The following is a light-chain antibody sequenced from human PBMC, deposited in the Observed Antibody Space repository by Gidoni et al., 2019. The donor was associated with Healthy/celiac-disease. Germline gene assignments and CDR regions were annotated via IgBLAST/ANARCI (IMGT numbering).Light chain of an antibody. CDR3: AAWDDSLNGPV. CDR2: YDD. CDR1: SSNIGNNA. V-gene: IGLV1-36*01. Sequence: QSVLTQPLSVSEAPSQRVTISCSGSSSNIGNNAVNRYQRLPGKAPKLLIYYDDRLPSGVSDRFSGSKSGTSASLAISGLQSEGEADYYCAAWDDSLNGPVFGGGTKLTVL. J-gene: IGLJ3*02.